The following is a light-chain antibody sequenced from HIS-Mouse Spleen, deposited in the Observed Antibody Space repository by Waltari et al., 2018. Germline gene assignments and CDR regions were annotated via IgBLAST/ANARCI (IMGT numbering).Light chain of an antibody. CDR3: QQRSNWRFT. J-gene: IGKJ3*01. CDR2: DAS. Sequence: EIVLTQSPATLSLSPGERATLSCRASQSVSSYLAWYQQKPGQAPRLLIYDASNRATGIPARFSGSGSGTDFTLTISSLEPEDFAVYYCQQRSNWRFTFGPGTKVDIE. CDR1: QSVSSY. V-gene: IGKV3-11*01.